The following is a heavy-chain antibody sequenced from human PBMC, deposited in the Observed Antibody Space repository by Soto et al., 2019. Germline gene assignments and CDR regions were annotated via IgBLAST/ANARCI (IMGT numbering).Heavy chain of an antibody. Sequence: GGSLKISCQASGYSFSSSWIGWVRQMPGKGLEWMGIIDPNDSQTIYSPSFQGQVTISADKSIDTAYLQWSSLKTSDTAMYSCARQACHSWKGDYFDYWGQGALVTVSS. CDR2: IDPNDSQT. CDR1: GYSFSSSW. V-gene: IGHV5-51*01. J-gene: IGHJ4*02. CDR3: ARQACHSWKGDYFDY. D-gene: IGHD1-1*01.